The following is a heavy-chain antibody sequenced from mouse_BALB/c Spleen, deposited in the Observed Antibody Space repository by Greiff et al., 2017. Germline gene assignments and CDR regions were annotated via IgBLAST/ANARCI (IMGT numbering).Heavy chain of an antibody. Sequence: VQLQQSGPELVKPGASVKMSCKASGYTFTSYVMHWVKQKPGQGLEWIGYINPYNDGTKYNEKFKGKATLTSDKSSSTAYMELSSLTSEDSAVYYCARGGNYVGFAYWGQGTLVTVSA. CDR3: ARGGNYVGFAY. V-gene: IGHV1-14*01. J-gene: IGHJ3*01. CDR2: INPYNDGT. CDR1: GYTFTSYV. D-gene: IGHD2-1*01.